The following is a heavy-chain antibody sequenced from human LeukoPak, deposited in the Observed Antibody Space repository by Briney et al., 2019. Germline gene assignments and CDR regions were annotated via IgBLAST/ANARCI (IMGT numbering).Heavy chain of an antibody. D-gene: IGHD3-3*01. J-gene: IGHJ5*02. Sequence: ASVKVSCKASGGTFSSYAISWVRQAPGQGLEWMGRIIPIFGTANYAQKFQGRVTITADKSTSTAYMELSSPRSEDTAVYYCARGTRVLRFLEWSNWFDPWGQGTLVTVSS. CDR2: IIPIFGTA. CDR3: ARGTRVLRFLEWSNWFDP. V-gene: IGHV1-69*06. CDR1: GGTFSSYA.